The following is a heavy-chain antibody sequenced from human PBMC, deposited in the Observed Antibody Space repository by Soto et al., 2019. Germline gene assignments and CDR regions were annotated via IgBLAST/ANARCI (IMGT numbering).Heavy chain of an antibody. CDR3: AKDLSGCSSTSCHYYYMDV. D-gene: IGHD2-2*01. CDR1: GFTFSSYA. Sequence: GGSLRLSCAASGFTFSSYAMSWVRQAPGKGLEWVSAISGSGGSTYYADSVKGRFTISRDNSKNTLYLQMNSLRAEDTAVYYCAKDLSGCSSTSCHYYYMDVWGKGTTVTVSS. J-gene: IGHJ6*03. CDR2: ISGSGGST. V-gene: IGHV3-23*01.